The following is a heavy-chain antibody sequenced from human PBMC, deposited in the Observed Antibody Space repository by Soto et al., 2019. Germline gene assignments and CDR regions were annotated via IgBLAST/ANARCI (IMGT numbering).Heavy chain of an antibody. CDR2: IDPSDSYT. CDR3: ARGGYYYDSSGEYYYYYYGMDV. J-gene: IGHJ6*02. CDR1: GYSFTSYW. D-gene: IGHD3-22*01. Sequence: LGESLKISCKGSGYSFTSYWISWVRQMPGKGLEWMGRIDPSDSYTNYSPSFQGHVTISADKSISTAYLQWSSLKASDTAMYYCARGGYYYDSSGEYYYYYYGMDVWGQGTTVTVSS. V-gene: IGHV5-10-1*01.